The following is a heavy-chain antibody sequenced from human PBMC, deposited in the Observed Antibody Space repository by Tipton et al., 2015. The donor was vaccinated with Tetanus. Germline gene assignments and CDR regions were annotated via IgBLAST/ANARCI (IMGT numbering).Heavy chain of an antibody. CDR2: ISAYNGNT. D-gene: IGHD1-26*01. CDR1: GYTFTSYG. CDR3: ARKVGATIDDAFDI. Sequence: QLVQSGAEVKKPGASVKVSCKASGYTFTSYGISWVRQAPGQGLAWIGWISAYNGNTNYAQKLQGRVTMTTDTSTSTAYMELRSLRSDDTAVYYCARKVGATIDDAFDIWGQGTMVTVSS. J-gene: IGHJ3*02. V-gene: IGHV1-18*04.